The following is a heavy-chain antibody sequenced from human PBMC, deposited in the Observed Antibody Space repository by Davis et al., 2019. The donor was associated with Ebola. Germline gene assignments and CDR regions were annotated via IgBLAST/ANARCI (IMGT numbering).Heavy chain of an antibody. V-gene: IGHV4-61*01. D-gene: IGHD3-10*01. CDR1: GSSVSSGSYY. CDR3: ARDGVRGAGSGGYYYYGMDV. Sequence: PSETLSLTCTVSGSSVSSGSYYWSWIRQPPGQRLDWIAYIYYSGSTNYNPSLKSRVTISVDTSKNQLSLKLSSVTAADTAVYYCARDGVRGAGSGGYYYYGMDVWGQGTTVTVSS. J-gene: IGHJ6*02. CDR2: IYYSGST.